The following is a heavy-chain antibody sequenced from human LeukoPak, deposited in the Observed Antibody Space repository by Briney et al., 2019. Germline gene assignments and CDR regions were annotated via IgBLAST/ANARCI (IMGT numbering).Heavy chain of an antibody. V-gene: IGHV3-23*01. D-gene: IGHD4-17*01. CDR1: GFTFSSYG. CDR2: ISGSGGST. J-gene: IGHJ3*02. CDR3: ARTMMTTVTIDI. Sequence: GGTLRLSCAASGFTFSSYGMSWVRQAPGKGLEWVSAISGSGGSTYYADSVKGRFTISRDNAKNSLYLQMNSLRAEDTAVYYCARTMMTTVTIDIWGQGTMVTVSS.